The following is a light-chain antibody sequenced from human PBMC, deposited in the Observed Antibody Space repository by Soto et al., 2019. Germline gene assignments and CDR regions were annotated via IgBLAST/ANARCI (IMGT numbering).Light chain of an antibody. V-gene: IGLV2-14*02. CDR2: EGS. J-gene: IGLJ1*01. CDR3: SSYTTSGTLYV. CDR1: SSDVGSYNL. Sequence: QSALTQPASVSGSPGQSITISCTGTSSDVGSYNLVSWYQQHPGKAPKLMIYEGSKRPSGVSNRFSGSKSDNTASLTISGLQAEDEADYYCSSYTTSGTLYVFGTGTKVTVL.